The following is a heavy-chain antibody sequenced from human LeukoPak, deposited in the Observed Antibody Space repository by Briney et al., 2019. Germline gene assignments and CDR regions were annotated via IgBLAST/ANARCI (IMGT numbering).Heavy chain of an antibody. J-gene: IGHJ4*02. CDR3: ARERIAAAGSVDY. Sequence: SETLSLTCTVSGGSISSSSYYWGWIRQPPGKGLEWIGSIFYSGSTYYSPSLKSRVTISIDTSKNQFSLKLTSVTAADTAVYYCARERIAAAGSVDYWGQGTLVTVSS. V-gene: IGHV4-39*07. CDR1: GGSISSSSYY. CDR2: IFYSGST. D-gene: IGHD6-13*01.